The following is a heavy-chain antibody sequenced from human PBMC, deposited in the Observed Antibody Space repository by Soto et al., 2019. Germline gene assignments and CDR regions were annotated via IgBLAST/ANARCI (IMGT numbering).Heavy chain of an antibody. D-gene: IGHD2-21*02. J-gene: IGHJ1*01. CDR3: ARDLSTVGSGDNDLWYFQH. CDR2: ISAYNGNT. Sequence: ASVKVSCKASGYTFTSYGISWVRQAPGQGLEWMGWISAYNGNTNYAQKLQGRVTMTTDTSTSTAYMELRSLRSDDTAVYYCARDLSTVGSGDNDLWYFQHWGQGTLVTVSS. CDR1: GYTFTSYG. V-gene: IGHV1-18*01.